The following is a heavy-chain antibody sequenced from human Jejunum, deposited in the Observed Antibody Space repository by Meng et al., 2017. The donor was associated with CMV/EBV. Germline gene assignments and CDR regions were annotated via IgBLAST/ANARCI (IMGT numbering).Heavy chain of an antibody. V-gene: IGHV4-34*01. CDR3: ARSVDGMDV. J-gene: IGHJ6*02. Sequence: SLPCAFSSESFSAYYWSWIRQPPGKGLEWIGEIHHSGTTNYNPSLKSRVTISVDTSKNQFSLKLTSVTAADTAVYYCARSVDGMDVWGQGTTVTVSS. CDR1: SESFSAYY. CDR2: IHHSGTT.